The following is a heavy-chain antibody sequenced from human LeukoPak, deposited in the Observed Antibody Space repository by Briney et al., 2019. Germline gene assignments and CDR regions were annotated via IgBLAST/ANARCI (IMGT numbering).Heavy chain of an antibody. Sequence: PGRSLRLSCAASGFTFSSYAMHWVRQAPGKGLEWVAVISYDGSNKYYADSVKGRFTISRDNSKNTLYLQMNSLRAEDTAVYYCAKDLARKAQLVPGGIDYWGQGTLVTVSS. V-gene: IGHV3-30-3*01. CDR2: ISYDGSNK. D-gene: IGHD6-13*01. CDR1: GFTFSSYA. CDR3: AKDLARKAQLVPGGIDY. J-gene: IGHJ4*02.